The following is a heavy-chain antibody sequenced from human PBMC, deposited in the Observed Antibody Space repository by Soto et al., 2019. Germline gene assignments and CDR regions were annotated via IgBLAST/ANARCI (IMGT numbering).Heavy chain of an antibody. J-gene: IGHJ3*01. CDR1: GFTLSDYD. CDR2: IRGDGGAT. CDR3: AKDRRGGEYPAFDL. D-gene: IGHD2-21*01. V-gene: IGHV3-23*01. Sequence: DVHLLESGGGLVQPGGSLRLSCVASGFTLSDYDMGWVRQAPGKGLEWVSLIRGDGGATYYARSLEGRLTISRDTSENTLYLKMNSLRVEDTALYYCAKDRRGGEYPAFDLWGQGTLVTVSS.